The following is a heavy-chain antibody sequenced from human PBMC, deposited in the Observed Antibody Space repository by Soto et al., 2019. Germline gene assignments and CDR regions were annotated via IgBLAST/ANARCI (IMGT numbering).Heavy chain of an antibody. J-gene: IGHJ4*02. Sequence: EVQLVESGGGLIQPGGSLRLSCAASGFTVSSNYMSWVRQAPGKGLEWVSVIYSGGSTYYADSVKGRFTISSDNSKNTLYLQMNSLRAEDTAVYYCASHLGDNHSDYFDYWGQGTLFTFSS. CDR2: IYSGGST. CDR3: ASHLGDNHSDYFDY. D-gene: IGHD3-16*01. V-gene: IGHV3-53*01. CDR1: GFTVSSNY.